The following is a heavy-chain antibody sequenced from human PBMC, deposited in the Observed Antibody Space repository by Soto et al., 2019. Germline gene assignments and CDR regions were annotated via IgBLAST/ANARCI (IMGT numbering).Heavy chain of an antibody. CDR3: AKDWGITRYYYYYMDV. D-gene: IGHD1-20*01. CDR1: GSTFSSYA. J-gene: IGHJ6*03. Sequence: GGSLRLSCAASGSTFSSYAMSWVRQAPGKGLEWVSAISGSGGSTYYADSVKGRFTISRDNSKNTLYLQMSSLRAEDTAVYYCAKDWGITRYYYYYMDVWGKGTTVTVSS. V-gene: IGHV3-23*01. CDR2: ISGSGGST.